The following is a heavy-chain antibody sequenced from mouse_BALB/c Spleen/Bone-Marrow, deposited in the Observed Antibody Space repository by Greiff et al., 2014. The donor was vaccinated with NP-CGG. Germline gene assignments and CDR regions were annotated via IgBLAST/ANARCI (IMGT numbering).Heavy chain of an antibody. V-gene: IGHV5-12-1*01. CDR1: GFAFSSYD. J-gene: IGHJ4*01. CDR3: TRHGGYYPYYYAMDY. CDR2: ISHGGGTT. Sequence: DVKLVESGGGLVKPGGSLKLSCAASGFAFSSYDMSWVRQTPEKRLEWVAYISHGGGTTYYSDTVKGRFTISRDNAKNTLYLQMSSLKSEDTAIYYCTRHGGYYPYYYAMDYWGQGTSVTGSS. D-gene: IGHD2-3*01.